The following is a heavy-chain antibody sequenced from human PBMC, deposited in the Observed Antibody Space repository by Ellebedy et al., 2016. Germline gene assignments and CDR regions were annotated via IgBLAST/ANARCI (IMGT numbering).Heavy chain of an antibody. Sequence: GESLKISXAASGFTFSSYGMHCVRQAPGKGLEWVAVISYDGSNKYYADSVKGGFTISRDNSKNTLYLQMNSLRAEDRAVYYCAKSIAVAGTRDHYFDYWGQGTLVTVSS. CDR1: GFTFSSYG. CDR2: ISYDGSNK. J-gene: IGHJ4*02. D-gene: IGHD6-19*01. CDR3: AKSIAVAGTRDHYFDY. V-gene: IGHV3-30*18.